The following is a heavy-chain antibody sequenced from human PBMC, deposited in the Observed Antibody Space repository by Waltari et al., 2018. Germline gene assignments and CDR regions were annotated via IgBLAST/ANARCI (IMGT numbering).Heavy chain of an antibody. CDR1: GGSFNGYY. CDR2: INHAGNI. CDR3: VRLEDCSGPGGNCYGGDPFALDV. Sequence: QVQLQQWGAGLLQPSETLSLTCAVNGGSFNGYYWGWIRQSPGKGLQWIGEINHAGNINYNPSLKGRWTMLVDTSRSQFSLKMSSMTAADTALYYCVRLEDCSGPGGNCYGGDPFALDVWGQGTTVTVSS. J-gene: IGHJ6*02. V-gene: IGHV4-34*02. D-gene: IGHD2-15*01.